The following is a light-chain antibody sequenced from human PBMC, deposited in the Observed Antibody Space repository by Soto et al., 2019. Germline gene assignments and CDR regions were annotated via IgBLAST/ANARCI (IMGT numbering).Light chain of an antibody. CDR1: QSLTNSF. CDR2: DAS. Sequence: EIVFTQAPATLSLSPGERATLSCRASQSLTNSFIAWYQQRPGQAPRLLIYDASNRATGIPARFSGSGSGTDFTLTISSLEPEDFAVYYCQQRTKWRTFGQGTKVDIK. CDR3: QQRTKWRT. J-gene: IGKJ1*01. V-gene: IGKV3-11*01.